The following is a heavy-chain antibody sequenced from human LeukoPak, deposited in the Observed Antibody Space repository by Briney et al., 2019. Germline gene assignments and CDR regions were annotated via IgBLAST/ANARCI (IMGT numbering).Heavy chain of an antibody. CDR1: GFTVSSNY. J-gene: IGHJ4*02. Sequence: GGSLRLSCAASGFTVSSNYMSWVRQAPGKGLEWVSAISGSGGSTYYADSVKGRFTISRDNSKNTLYLQMNSLRAEDTAVYYCAKSPVATIVVVTAIDYWGQGTLVTVSS. V-gene: IGHV3-23*01. CDR2: ISGSGGST. CDR3: AKSPVATIVVVTAIDY. D-gene: IGHD2-21*02.